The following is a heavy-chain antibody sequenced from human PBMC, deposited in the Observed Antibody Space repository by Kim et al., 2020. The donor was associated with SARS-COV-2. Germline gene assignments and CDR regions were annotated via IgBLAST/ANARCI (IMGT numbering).Heavy chain of an antibody. CDR2: IYYSGST. J-gene: IGHJ4*02. V-gene: IGHV4-39*07. CDR1: GGSLSSNGYC. Sequence: SETLSLTCLVSGGSLSSNGYCWGWIRLPPGKGLEWIGTIYYSGSTYYNPSLKSRVTISVDTSKNQLFLKLTSVTAADTALYYCARQSGQQVEVIDYWGRG. D-gene: IGHD1-1*01. CDR3: ARQSGQQVEVIDY.